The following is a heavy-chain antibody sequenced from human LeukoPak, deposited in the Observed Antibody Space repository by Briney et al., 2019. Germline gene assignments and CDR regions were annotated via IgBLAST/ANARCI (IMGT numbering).Heavy chain of an antibody. CDR3: ARFADSSVFGY. Sequence: KAGESLKISCKGSGYSFTSYWIGWVRQMPGKGLEWIGIIYPGDSDTRYSPSFQGQVTITADKSISTAYLQWSSLKTSDTAMYYCARFADSSVFGYWGQGTLVTVSS. V-gene: IGHV5-51*01. CDR2: IYPGDSDT. CDR1: GYSFTSYW. J-gene: IGHJ4*02. D-gene: IGHD3-22*01.